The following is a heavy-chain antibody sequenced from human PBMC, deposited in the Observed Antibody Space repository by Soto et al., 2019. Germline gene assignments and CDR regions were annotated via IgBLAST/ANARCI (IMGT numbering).Heavy chain of an antibody. Sequence: LXLSCAASGFTFSSYSMNWVRQAPGKGLEWVSSISSSSSYIYYADSVKGRFTISRDNAKNSLYLQMNSLRAEDTALYYCARDPRYCSSTSCYRGAFDIWGQGTMVTGSS. CDR1: GFTFSSYS. V-gene: IGHV3-21*01. J-gene: IGHJ3*02. D-gene: IGHD2-2*02. CDR3: ARDPRYCSSTSCYRGAFDI. CDR2: ISSSSSYI.